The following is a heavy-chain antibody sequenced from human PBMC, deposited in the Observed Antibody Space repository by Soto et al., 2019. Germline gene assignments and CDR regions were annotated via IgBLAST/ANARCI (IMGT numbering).Heavy chain of an antibody. CDR3: VRQGYYHDSGGYYLLGFDS. CDR1: GYSFGHFW. CDR2: IYPGDSDT. Sequence: GESLKISCKGSGYSFGHFWIGWVRQMPGKGLEWMGIIYPGDSDTRYSPSFQGQVTISADKSIRTAYLQWSSLNSSDTAMYYCVRQGYYHDSGGYYLLGFDSWGQGTLVTVSS. V-gene: IGHV5-51*01. J-gene: IGHJ4*02. D-gene: IGHD3-22*01.